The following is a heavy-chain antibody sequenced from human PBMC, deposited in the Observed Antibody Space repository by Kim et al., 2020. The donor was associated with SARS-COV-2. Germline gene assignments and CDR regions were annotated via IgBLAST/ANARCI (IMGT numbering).Heavy chain of an antibody. J-gene: IGHJ3*02. CDR2: ISGSGGRT. Sequence: GGSLRLSCEASGFTFSRYAMSWVRQAPGKGLEWVSAISGSGGRTYYADTVNCRFTISRDNSKNTLYLQMNSMSAEDTAVYYCAKELYGGNAEGAFDIWGQGTMVTVS. V-gene: IGHV3-23*01. CDR3: AKELYGGNAEGAFDI. D-gene: IGHD2-15*01. CDR1: GFTFSRYA.